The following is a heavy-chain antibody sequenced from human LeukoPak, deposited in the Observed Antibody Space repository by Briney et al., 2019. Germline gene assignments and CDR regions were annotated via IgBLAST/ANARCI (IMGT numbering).Heavy chain of an antibody. CDR1: GGSMKSYY. D-gene: IGHD1-26*01. CDR3: ARVTGSYYFDH. CDR2: ILYSGTT. Sequence: SETLSLTCSVSGGSMKSYYLGWIRQPPGKGLGWIGYILYSGTTNYHPALKSRVIMSVDTSGNQFSLKLSSVTAADTAIYYCARVTGSYYFDHWGQRPLVAVSS. V-gene: IGHV4-59*01. J-gene: IGHJ4*02.